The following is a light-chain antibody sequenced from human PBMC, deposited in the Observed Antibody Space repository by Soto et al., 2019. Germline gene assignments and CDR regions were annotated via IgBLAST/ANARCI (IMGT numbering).Light chain of an antibody. CDR3: EQCSGHPFTVT. J-gene: IGKJ4*01. V-gene: IGKV3-15*01. CDR2: DAS. CDR1: QSVSSN. Sequence: EIVMTQSPATLSVSPGERATLSCRASQSVSSNLAWYQQKPGQAPRLLIYDASTRATGIPARFSGSGSGTEYTLTISSLQSEDSAVYYCEQCSGHPFTVTFGGGTKVESK.